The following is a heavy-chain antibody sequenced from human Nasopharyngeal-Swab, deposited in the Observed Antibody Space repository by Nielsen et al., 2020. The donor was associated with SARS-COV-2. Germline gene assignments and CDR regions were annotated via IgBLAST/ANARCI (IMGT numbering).Heavy chain of an antibody. CDR3: ARGATIFGVVAYGMDV. D-gene: IGHD3-3*01. CDR2: IYYSGST. J-gene: IGHJ6*02. CDR1: GGSFSGYY. V-gene: IGHV4-34*01. Sequence: SETLSLTCAVYGGSFSGYYWSWIRQPPGKGLEWIGSIYYSGSTYYNPSLKSRVTISVDTSKNQFSLKLSSVTAADTAVYYCARGATIFGVVAYGMDVWGQGTTVTVSS.